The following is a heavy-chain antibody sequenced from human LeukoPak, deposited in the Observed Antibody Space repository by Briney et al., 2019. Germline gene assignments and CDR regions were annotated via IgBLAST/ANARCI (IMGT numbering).Heavy chain of an antibody. Sequence: GSLRLSCAASGFTFSSYSMSWVRQAPGKGLEWVSSISSSSSYIYYADSVKGRFTISRDNAKNSLYLQMNSLRAEDTAVYYCARVGYSSILEDCWGQGTLVTVSS. CDR3: ARVGYSSILEDC. V-gene: IGHV3-21*01. CDR2: ISSSSSYI. CDR1: GFTFSSYS. J-gene: IGHJ4*02. D-gene: IGHD6-13*01.